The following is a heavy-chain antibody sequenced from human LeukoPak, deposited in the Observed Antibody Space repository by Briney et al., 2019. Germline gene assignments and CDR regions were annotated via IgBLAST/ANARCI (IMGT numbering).Heavy chain of an antibody. CDR2: INHSGST. Sequence: SETLSLTCAVYGGSFSGYYWSWIRQPPGKGLEWIGEINHSGSTNYNPSLKSRVTISVDTSKNQFSLKLTSVTAADTAVYYCARRGYYDSTGYAFDYWGQGTLVTVSS. J-gene: IGHJ4*02. V-gene: IGHV4-34*01. CDR1: GGSFSGYY. CDR3: ARRGYYDSTGYAFDY. D-gene: IGHD3-22*01.